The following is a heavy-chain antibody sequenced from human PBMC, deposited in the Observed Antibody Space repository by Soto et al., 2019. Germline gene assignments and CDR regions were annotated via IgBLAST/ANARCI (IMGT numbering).Heavy chain of an antibody. CDR3: AKGADYDILTGYYLPTLDENFDY. CDR2: ISYDGSNK. J-gene: IGHJ4*02. V-gene: IGHV3-30*18. Sequence: GGSLRLSCAASGFTFSSYGMHWVRQAPGKGLEWVAVISYDGSNKYYADSVKGRFTISRDNSKNTLYLQMNSLRAKDTPVYYCAKGADYDILTGYYLPTLDENFDYWGQGTLVTVSS. CDR1: GFTFSSYG. D-gene: IGHD3-9*01.